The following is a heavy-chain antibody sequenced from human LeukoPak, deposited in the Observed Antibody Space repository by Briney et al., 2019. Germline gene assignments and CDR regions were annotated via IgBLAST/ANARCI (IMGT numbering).Heavy chain of an antibody. J-gene: IGHJ4*02. CDR1: GFTFSSYG. D-gene: IGHD4-17*01. CDR3: ARDYGQLAY. CDR2: ISYDGSNK. Sequence: GGSLRLSCAASGFTFSSYGMHWVRQAPGKGLEWVAVISYDGSNKYYADSVKGRFTISGDNSKNTLFLQMNSLRAEDTAVYYCARDYGQLAYWGQGTLVTVSS. V-gene: IGHV3-30*03.